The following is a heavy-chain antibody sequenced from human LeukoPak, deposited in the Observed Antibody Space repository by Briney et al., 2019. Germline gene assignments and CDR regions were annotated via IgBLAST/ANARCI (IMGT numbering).Heavy chain of an antibody. D-gene: IGHD5-12*01. CDR3: GRSQGYRPDFDY. J-gene: IGHJ4*02. V-gene: IGHV4-59*08. CDR1: GGSISSYY. CDR2: IYYSGST. Sequence: PSETLSLTCTVSGGSISSYYWSWIRQPPGKGLEWIGYIYYSGSTNYNPSLKSRVTISVDTSKNQFSLKLSSVTAADTAVYYCGRSQGYRPDFDYWGQGTLVTVSS.